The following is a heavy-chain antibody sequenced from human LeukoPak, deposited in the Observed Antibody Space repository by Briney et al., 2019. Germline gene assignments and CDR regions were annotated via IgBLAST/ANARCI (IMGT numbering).Heavy chain of an antibody. CDR2: ISIISSYI. D-gene: IGHD3-22*01. CDR3: ANYYYDSSDY. V-gene: IGHV3-21*01. CDR1: GFTFNSYS. Sequence: GGSLRLSCAASGFTFNSYSMNRVRQAPGKGLEWVSSISIISSYIYYADSVKGRFTISRDNAKNSLYLQKNSLRAEDTAVYYCANYYYDSSDYWGQGTLVTVSS. J-gene: IGHJ4*02.